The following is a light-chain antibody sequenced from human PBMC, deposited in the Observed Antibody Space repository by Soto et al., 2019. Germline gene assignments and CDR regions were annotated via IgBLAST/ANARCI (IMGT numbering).Light chain of an antibody. CDR1: SSNIGAGYD. J-gene: IGLJ1*01. CDR2: GNS. Sequence: QSVLTQAPSVSGAPGQRVTISCTGSSSNIGAGYDVHWYQQLPGTAPKLLIYGNSNRPSGVPDRFSGSKSGTSASLAITGHQAEDEADYYCQSYDSSLSGSVFGTGTKLTVL. V-gene: IGLV1-40*01. CDR3: QSYDSSLSGSV.